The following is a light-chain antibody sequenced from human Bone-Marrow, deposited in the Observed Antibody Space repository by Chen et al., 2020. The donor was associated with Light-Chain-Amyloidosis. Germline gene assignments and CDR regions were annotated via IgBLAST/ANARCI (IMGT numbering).Light chain of an antibody. Sequence: SYELTQPPSVSVSPGQTARITCSGDDLPTKYAYWYQQKPGQAPVLVIHRDTERPSGISERFSGSKSGTSASLAISGLQSEDEADYYCAAWDDSLNGWVFGGGTKLTVL. CDR1: DLPTKY. CDR2: RDT. J-gene: IGLJ3*02. V-gene: IGLV3-25*02. CDR3: AAWDDSLNGWV.